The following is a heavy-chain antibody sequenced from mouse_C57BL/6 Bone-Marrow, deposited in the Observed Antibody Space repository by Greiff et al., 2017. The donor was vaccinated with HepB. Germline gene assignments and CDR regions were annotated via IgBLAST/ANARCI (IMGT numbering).Heavy chain of an antibody. D-gene: IGHD1-1*01. V-gene: IGHV1-61*01. Sequence: VQLQQPGAELVRPGSSVKLSCKASGYTFTSYWMDWVKQRPGQGLEWIGNIYPSDSETHYNQKFKDKATLTVDKSSSTAYMQLSSLTSEDSAVYYCAITTVLYFDVWGTGTTVTVSS. CDR3: AITTVLYFDV. CDR2: IYPSDSET. J-gene: IGHJ1*03. CDR1: GYTFTSYW.